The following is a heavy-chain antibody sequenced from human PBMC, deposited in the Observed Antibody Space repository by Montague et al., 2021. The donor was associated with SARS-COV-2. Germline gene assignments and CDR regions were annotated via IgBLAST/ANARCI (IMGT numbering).Heavy chain of an antibody. Sequence: SETLSLTCAVYGGSFSGYFWSWICQPPGKELEWIGEINHCGSTKYNSSPTSRVTISVDTSKNQFSLKLSSVTAADTAVYYCAGGTKRVSTYDYDSSGYASDNWGQGTLVTVSS. CDR1: GGSFSGYF. CDR2: INHCGST. D-gene: IGHD3-22*01. J-gene: IGHJ4*02. V-gene: IGHV4-34*01. CDR3: AGGTKRVSTYDYDSSGYASDN.